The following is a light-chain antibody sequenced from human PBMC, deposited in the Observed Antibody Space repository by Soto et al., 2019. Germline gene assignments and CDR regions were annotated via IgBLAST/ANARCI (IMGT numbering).Light chain of an antibody. CDR2: EGN. CDR1: SSDVGTYNL. CDR3: CSYAGSRTYV. Sequence: QSALTQPASGSGSPGQSITISCTGTSSDVGTYNLVSWYQQHPGKAPKVMIYEGNKRPSGVSNRFSGSKSGNTASLTISGLQAEDEADYYCCSYAGSRTYVFGTGTKVTVL. V-gene: IGLV2-23*01. J-gene: IGLJ1*01.